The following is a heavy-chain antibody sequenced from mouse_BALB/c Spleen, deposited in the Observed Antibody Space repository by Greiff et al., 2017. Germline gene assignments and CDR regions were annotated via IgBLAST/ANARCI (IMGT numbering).Heavy chain of an antibody. D-gene: IGHD1-1*01. CDR2: ISSGGST. Sequence: EVQLVESGGGLVKPGGSLKLSCAASGFTFSSYAMSWVRQTPEKRLEWVASISSGGSTYYPDSVKGRFTISRDNARNILYLQMSSLRSEDTAMYYCAKGRYYGSRAMDYWGQGTSVTVSS. V-gene: IGHV5-6-5*01. CDR3: AKGRYYGSRAMDY. CDR1: GFTFSSYA. J-gene: IGHJ4*01.